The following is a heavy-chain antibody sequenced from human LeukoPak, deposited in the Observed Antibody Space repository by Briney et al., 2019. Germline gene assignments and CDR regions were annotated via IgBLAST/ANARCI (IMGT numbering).Heavy chain of an antibody. D-gene: IGHD5-18*01. V-gene: IGHV3-23*01. J-gene: IGHJ4*02. Sequence: GGSLRLSCAASGFTFSSYGMSWVRQAPGKGLEWFSAISGSGGSTYYADSVEGRFTISRDNSKNTLYLQMNSLRAEDTAVYYGVETMVTNYWGQGTLVTVSS. CDR3: VETMVTNY. CDR2: ISGSGGST. CDR1: GFTFSSYG.